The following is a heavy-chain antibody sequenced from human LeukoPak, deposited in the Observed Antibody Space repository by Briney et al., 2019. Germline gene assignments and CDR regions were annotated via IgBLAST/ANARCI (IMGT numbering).Heavy chain of an antibody. CDR3: AKDFLKSITLIRGVRSWVGYFDS. CDR2: IRNDGSNK. V-gene: IGHV3-30*02. CDR1: GFTFTNYG. D-gene: IGHD3-10*01. J-gene: IGHJ4*02. Sequence: PGGSLRLSCGASGFTFTNYGMHWVRQAPGKGLGWVAFIRNDGSNKYYAESVKGRFTISRDSSKNTLYLQMNSLRVEDTAVYFCAKDFLKSITLIRGVRSWVGYFDSWGQGTLVTVSS.